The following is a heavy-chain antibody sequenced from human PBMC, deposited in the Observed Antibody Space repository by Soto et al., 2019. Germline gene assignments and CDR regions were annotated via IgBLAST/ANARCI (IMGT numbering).Heavy chain of an antibody. CDR3: ARAYPSSSTLGWLDL. Sequence: QVQLVQSGAEMKKPGASVKVSCKASGYTFISYYIHWVRQAPGQGLEWMGIINPRGGSTTFAQKFQCRVTMTTDMATSTVYMELSRLRSEDTAVYYCARAYPSSSTLGWLDLWGQGTLVTVSS. J-gene: IGHJ5*02. D-gene: IGHD2-2*01. CDR2: INPRGGST. CDR1: GYTFISYY. V-gene: IGHV1-46*01.